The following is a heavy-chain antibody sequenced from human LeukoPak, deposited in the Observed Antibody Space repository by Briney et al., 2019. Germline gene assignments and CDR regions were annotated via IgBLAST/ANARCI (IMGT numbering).Heavy chain of an antibody. Sequence: SGTLSLTCAVSGGSISSSNWWSWVRQPPGKGLEWIGEIYHSGSTNYNPSLKSRVTISVDKSKNQFSLKLSSVTAADTAVYYCARVDYGNLNWYFDLWGRGTLVTVSS. D-gene: IGHD4/OR15-4a*01. CDR1: GGSISSSNW. CDR3: ARVDYGNLNWYFDL. J-gene: IGHJ2*01. CDR2: IYHSGST. V-gene: IGHV4-4*02.